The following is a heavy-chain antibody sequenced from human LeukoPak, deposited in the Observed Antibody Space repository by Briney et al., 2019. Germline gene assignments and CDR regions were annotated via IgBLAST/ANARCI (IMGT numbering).Heavy chain of an antibody. CDR3: ARVAGSYRRFDY. CDR1: GGSISSGGYY. V-gene: IGHV4-31*03. CDR2: IYYSGST. D-gene: IGHD1-26*01. J-gene: IGHJ4*02. Sequence: PSETLSLTCTVSGGSISSGGYYWSWIRQRPGKDLEWIGYIYYSGSTYYNPSLKSRVTISVDTSKNQFSLKLSSVTAADTAVYYCARVAGSYRRFDYWGQGNLVTVSS.